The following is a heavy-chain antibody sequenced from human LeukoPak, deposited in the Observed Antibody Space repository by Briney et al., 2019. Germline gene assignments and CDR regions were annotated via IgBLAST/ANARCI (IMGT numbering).Heavy chain of an antibody. CDR2: ISGSGDST. CDR3: AKILGYCSSTSCYHPFDY. CDR1: GFTFSSYA. V-gene: IGHV3-23*01. Sequence: PGGSLRLSCAASGFTFSSYAMNWVRQAPGKGLEWVSAISGSGDSTYYADSVKGRFTISRDNSKNTLYLQMNSLRAEDTAVYYCAKILGYCSSTSCYHPFDYWGQGTLVTVSS. D-gene: IGHD2-2*01. J-gene: IGHJ4*02.